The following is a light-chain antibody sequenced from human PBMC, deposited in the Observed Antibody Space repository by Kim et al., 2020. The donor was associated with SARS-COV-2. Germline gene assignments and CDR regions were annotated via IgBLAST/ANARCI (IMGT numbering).Light chain of an antibody. V-gene: IGKV3-20*01. Sequence: SPGERTTPSCRASQGVSSSYLAWYQKKPGQAPRLLIYGASSRATGIPDRCSGSGSGTDFTLTISRLEPEDFAVYYCQQYGSSSWTFGQGTKVDIK. CDR2: GAS. CDR1: QGVSSSY. J-gene: IGKJ1*01. CDR3: QQYGSSSWT.